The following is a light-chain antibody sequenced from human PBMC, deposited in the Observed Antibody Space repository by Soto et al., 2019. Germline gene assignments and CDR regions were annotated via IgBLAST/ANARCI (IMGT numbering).Light chain of an antibody. J-gene: IGLJ2*01. CDR2: NAF. Sequence: QSALTQPASVSGSPGQSITISCTGTSSDVGGYNYVSWYQHHPGRAPKLMIYNAFDRPSGVSNRFSGSKSGNTASLTTSGLQAEDEADYYCSSYRGSNTVVFGGGTKVTVL. CDR1: SSDVGGYNY. V-gene: IGLV2-14*03. CDR3: SSYRGSNTVV.